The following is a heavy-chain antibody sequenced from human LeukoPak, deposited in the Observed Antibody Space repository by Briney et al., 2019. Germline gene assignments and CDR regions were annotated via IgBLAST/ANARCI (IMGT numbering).Heavy chain of an antibody. CDR1: GFTVSSNY. CDR2: IYSGGST. Sequence: GGSLRLSCAASGFTVSSNYMSWVRQAPGKGLEWVSVIYSGGSTYYADSVKGRFTISRDNSKNTLYLQMNSLRAEDTAVYYCARDLLRYYDILTGYPANDYWGQGTLVTVSS. CDR3: ARDLLRYYDILTGYPANDY. D-gene: IGHD3-9*01. J-gene: IGHJ4*02. V-gene: IGHV3-66*01.